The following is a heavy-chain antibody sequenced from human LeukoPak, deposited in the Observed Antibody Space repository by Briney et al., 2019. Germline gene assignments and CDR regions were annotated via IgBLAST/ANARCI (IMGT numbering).Heavy chain of an antibody. D-gene: IGHD2-2*01. Sequence: ASVKVSCKASGGTFSSYAISWVRQAPGQWLQWMGGIIPIFGTANYAQKFQGRVTITADESTSTAFMELSSLRSEDTAVYYCARGHIVVVPAAIDYYYIDVWGKGTTVTVSS. CDR3: ARGHIVVVPAAIDYYYIDV. CDR1: GGTFSSYA. V-gene: IGHV1-69*13. CDR2: IIPIFGTA. J-gene: IGHJ6*03.